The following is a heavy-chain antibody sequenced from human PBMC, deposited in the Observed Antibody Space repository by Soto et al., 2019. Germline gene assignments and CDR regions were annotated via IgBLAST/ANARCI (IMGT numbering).Heavy chain of an antibody. CDR2: IKSKTDGGTT. V-gene: IGHV3-15*01. CDR1: GFSFSNAC. J-gene: IGHJ3*02. Sequence: VGLRLSCAASGFSFSNACMSWVRQAPGKGLEWVGRIKSKTDGGTTDYAAPVKGRFTISRDDSKNTLYLQMNSLKTEDTAVYYCTTSRPMIVVVNAFDIWGQGTMVTVSS. D-gene: IGHD3-22*01. CDR3: TTSRPMIVVVNAFDI.